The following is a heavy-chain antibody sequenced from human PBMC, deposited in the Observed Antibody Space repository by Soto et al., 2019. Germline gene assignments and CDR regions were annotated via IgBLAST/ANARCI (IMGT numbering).Heavy chain of an antibody. D-gene: IGHD3-22*01. CDR1: GYTFTGYG. V-gene: IGHV1-18*01. CDR2: ISGYNGDT. J-gene: IGHJ4*02. Sequence: QVQLVQSGAEVKKPGASVKVSCKASGYTFTGYGIGWVRQAPGQGLEWMGWISGYNGDTNYAHNLQGRVTMTTDTSTSTAYMELRSLRSDDTAVYYCASGGYYYDSSGYYSDYWGQGTLVTVSS. CDR3: ASGGYYYDSSGYYSDY.